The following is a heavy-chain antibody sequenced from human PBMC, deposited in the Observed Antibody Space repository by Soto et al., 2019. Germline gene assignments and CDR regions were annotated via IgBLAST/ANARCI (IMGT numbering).Heavy chain of an antibody. CDR2: IGGSGGST. J-gene: IGHJ3*02. V-gene: IGHV3-23*01. CDR1: GFTFSSYA. Sequence: VQLLESGGGSVQPGGSLRLSCAASGFTFSSYAMAWVRQAPGKGLEWVSSIGGSGGSTYYADSVQGRFTISRNNSKNTLYLQMNGLRADDTAVYYCAKDEAFDIWGQGTMVTVSS. CDR3: AKDEAFDI.